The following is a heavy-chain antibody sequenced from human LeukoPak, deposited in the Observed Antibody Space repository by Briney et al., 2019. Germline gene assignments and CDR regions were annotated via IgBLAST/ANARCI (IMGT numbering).Heavy chain of an antibody. CDR1: GGSISSSSYY. CDR3: ARDLGDYYDSSGYYSDY. J-gene: IGHJ4*02. D-gene: IGHD3-22*01. CDR2: IYYSGST. Sequence: SETLSLTCTVSGGSISSSSYYWGWIRQPPGKGLEWIGSIYYSGSTYYNPSLKSRVTISVDTSKNQFSLKLSSVTAADTAVYYCARDLGDYYDSSGYYSDYWGQGTLVTVSS. V-gene: IGHV4-39*07.